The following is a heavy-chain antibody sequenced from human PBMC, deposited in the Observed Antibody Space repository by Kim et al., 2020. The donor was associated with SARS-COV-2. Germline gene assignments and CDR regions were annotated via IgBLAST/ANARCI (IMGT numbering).Heavy chain of an antibody. J-gene: IGHJ6*02. Sequence: VKGRFNHSRDNAKNSLYLQMNSLRAEDTAVYYCARDLLRYFDWLFYGMDVWGQGTTVTVSS. CDR3: ARDLLRYFDWLFYGMDV. D-gene: IGHD3-9*01. V-gene: IGHV3-11*06.